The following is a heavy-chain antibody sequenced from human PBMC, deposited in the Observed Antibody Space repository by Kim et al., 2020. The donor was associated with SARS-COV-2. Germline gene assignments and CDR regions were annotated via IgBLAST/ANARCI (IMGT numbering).Heavy chain of an antibody. CDR1: GDSISTSTYY. J-gene: IGHJ5*02. D-gene: IGHD6-19*01. Sequence: SETLSLTCSVSGDSISTSTYYWGWIRQPPGKGLEWIGSIYYSGSTYYNPSLKSRVTISVDTSKNQFSLKLSSVTAADTAVYYCARGAVAIYNWFDPWGQGTLVTVSS. CDR2: IYYSGST. V-gene: IGHV4-39*07. CDR3: ARGAVAIYNWFDP.